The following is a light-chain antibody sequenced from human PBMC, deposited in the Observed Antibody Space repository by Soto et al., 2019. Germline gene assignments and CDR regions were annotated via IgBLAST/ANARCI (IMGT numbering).Light chain of an antibody. CDR2: DAS. CDR3: QQYGRSPPIT. J-gene: IGKJ4*01. Sequence: DIQMTQSPSTLSASVGDRVTITCRASQSISSWLAWYQQKPGKAPKLLIYDASSLESGVPSRFSGSGSGTEFTLTISSLQPDDFATYYCQQYGRSPPITFGGGTKVDIK. V-gene: IGKV1-5*01. CDR1: QSISSW.